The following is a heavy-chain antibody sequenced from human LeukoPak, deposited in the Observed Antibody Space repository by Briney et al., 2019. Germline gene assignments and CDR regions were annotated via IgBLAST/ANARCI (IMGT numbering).Heavy chain of an antibody. CDR1: GFTFISYA. J-gene: IGHJ4*02. CDR3: AKDAGYSGSYYPLYYFDY. D-gene: IGHD1-26*01. V-gene: IGHV3-23*01. Sequence: GGSLRLSCAASGFTFISYAMSWVRQAPGKGLEWVSAISGSGGSTYYADSVKGRFTISRDNSKNTLYLQMNSLRAEDTAVYYCAKDAGYSGSYYPLYYFDYWGQGTLVTVSS. CDR2: ISGSGGST.